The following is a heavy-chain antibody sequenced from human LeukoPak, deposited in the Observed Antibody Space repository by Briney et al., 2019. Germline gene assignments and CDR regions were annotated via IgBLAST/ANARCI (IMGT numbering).Heavy chain of an antibody. D-gene: IGHD3-3*01. V-gene: IGHV1-69*13. Sequence: GASVKVSCKASGGTFSSYAISWVRQAPGQGLEWIGGIIPIFGTANYAQKFQGRVTITADESTSTAYMELSSLRSEDTAVYYCARVAHKVDTIFATDIYYYYGMDVWGQGTTVTVSS. J-gene: IGHJ6*02. CDR3: ARVAHKVDTIFATDIYYYYGMDV. CDR2: IIPIFGTA. CDR1: GGTFSSYA.